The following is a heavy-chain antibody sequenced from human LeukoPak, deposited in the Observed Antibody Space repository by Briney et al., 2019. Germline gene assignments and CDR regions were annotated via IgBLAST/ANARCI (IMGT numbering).Heavy chain of an antibody. CDR3: ARSPTPGYCSGGSCYFWMN. CDR2: INPSSGGT. CDR1: GYSFTSYD. J-gene: IGHJ4*02. D-gene: IGHD2-15*01. V-gene: IGHV1-2*02. Sequence: ASVKVSCKASGYSFTSYDINWVRQATGQGLEWMGWINPSSGGTNYAQKFQGRVTMTRDTSISTAYMELSRLRSDDTAVYYCARSPTPGYCSGGSCYFWMNWGQGTLVTVSS.